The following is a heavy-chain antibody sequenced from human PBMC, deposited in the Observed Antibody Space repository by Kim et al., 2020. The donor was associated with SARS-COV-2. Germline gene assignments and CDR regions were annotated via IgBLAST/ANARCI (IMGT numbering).Heavy chain of an antibody. CDR1: GYTFTGYY. CDR2: INPNSGGT. V-gene: IGHV1-2*02. CDR3: ARARGSGWPGYFDY. J-gene: IGHJ4*02. Sequence: ASVKVSCKASGYTFTGYYMHWVRQAPGQGLEWMGWINPNSGGTNYAQKFQGRVTMTRDTSISTAYMELSRLRSDDTAVYYCARARGSGWPGYFDYWGQGTLVTVSS. D-gene: IGHD6-19*01.